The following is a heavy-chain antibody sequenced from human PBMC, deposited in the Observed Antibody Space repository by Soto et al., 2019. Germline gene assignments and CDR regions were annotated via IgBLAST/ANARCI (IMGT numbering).Heavy chain of an antibody. CDR2: INHRGST. CDR1: GGSFSDFY. CDR3: VRGTSVVTPSLDY. V-gene: IGHV4-34*01. D-gene: IGHD2-21*02. J-gene: IGHJ4*02. Sequence: SETLSLTCAVYGGSFSDFYWTWIRQPPGKGLEWIGQINHRGSTNYNPSLKSRVTVSGDTSKNQFSLKLSSVTAADTAVYYCVRGTSVVTPSLDYWGQGTLVTVSS.